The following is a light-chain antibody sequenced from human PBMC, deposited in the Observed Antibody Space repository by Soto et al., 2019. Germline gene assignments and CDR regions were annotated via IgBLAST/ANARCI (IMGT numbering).Light chain of an antibody. CDR3: SSYTSSSPLYV. V-gene: IGLV2-14*01. CDR2: DVS. Sequence: QSVLTQPASVSGSPGQSFTISCNETSSDVGGYNYVSWYQQHPGKAPKLMIYDVSNRPSGVSNRFSGSKSGNTASLTISGLQAEDEADYYCSSYTSSSPLYVFGTGTKVTVL. CDR1: SSDVGGYNY. J-gene: IGLJ1*01.